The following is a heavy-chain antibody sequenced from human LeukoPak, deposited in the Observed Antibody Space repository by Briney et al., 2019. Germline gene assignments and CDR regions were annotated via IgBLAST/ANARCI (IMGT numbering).Heavy chain of an antibody. CDR1: GFTFSSYG. V-gene: IGHV3-23*01. J-gene: IGHJ4*02. CDR2: ISGSGGST. D-gene: IGHD2-21*02. Sequence: GGSLRLSCAASGFTFSSYGMSWVRQAPGKGLEWVSAISGSGGSTYYADSVKGRFTISRDNSKNTLYLQMNSLRAEDTAVYYCAKDATGDCGGDCYFDYWGQGTLVTVSS. CDR3: AKDATGDCGGDCYFDY.